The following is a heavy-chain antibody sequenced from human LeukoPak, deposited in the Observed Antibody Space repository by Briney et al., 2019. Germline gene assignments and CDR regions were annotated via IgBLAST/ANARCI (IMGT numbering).Heavy chain of an antibody. V-gene: IGHV5-51*01. Sequence: GESLQISFKASGYTFTRYWIGWVRQVPGKGLEWMGIIYPGDSDTTYSPSFRGQVTISADKSSSIIYLQWSSLKASGTAMYYCAREGNTRHYMDVWGKGTTVSVS. D-gene: IGHD2-15*01. CDR2: IYPGDSDT. J-gene: IGHJ6*03. CDR3: AREGNTRHYMDV. CDR1: GYTFTRYW.